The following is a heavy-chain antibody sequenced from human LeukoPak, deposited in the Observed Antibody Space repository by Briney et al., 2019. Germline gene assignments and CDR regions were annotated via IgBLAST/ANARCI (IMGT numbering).Heavy chain of an antibody. J-gene: IGHJ4*02. CDR3: AKGLLSDYGGNLAF. D-gene: IGHD4-23*01. CDR1: GFTFDDYA. Sequence: GGSLRLSCAASGFTFDDYAMHWVRQAPGKGLDGVALISGDGAGTYYADSVKGRYTIYRHNNKNSLYLQINNLSTEDPAFYYCAKGLLSDYGGNLAFWGQGTLVTVSS. V-gene: IGHV3-43*02. CDR2: ISGDGAGT.